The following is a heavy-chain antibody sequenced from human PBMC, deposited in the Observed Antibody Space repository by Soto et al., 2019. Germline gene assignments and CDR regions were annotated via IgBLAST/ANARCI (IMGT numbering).Heavy chain of an antibody. CDR3: ARHPPESGPYYYYGMDV. CDR2: IYYRGST. CDR1: GGSISSSSYY. D-gene: IGHD6-25*01. Sequence: PSETLSLTCTVSGGSISSSSYYWGWIRQPPGKGLEWIGSIYYRGSTYYKTSLKSRVNMSVDTSKKQNSLKLNTVTAADTAVYYCARHPPESGPYYYYGMDVWGQGTTVT. J-gene: IGHJ6*02. V-gene: IGHV4-39*01.